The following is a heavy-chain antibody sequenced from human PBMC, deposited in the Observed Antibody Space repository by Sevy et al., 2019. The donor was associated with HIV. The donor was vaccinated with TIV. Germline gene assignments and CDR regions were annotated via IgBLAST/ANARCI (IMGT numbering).Heavy chain of an antibody. CDR3: ARNLWFGELSSFDY. D-gene: IGHD3-10*01. J-gene: IGHJ4*02. CDR2: ISAYNGNT. V-gene: IGHV1-18*01. Sequence: ASVKVSCKASGYTFTSYGISWVRQAPGQGLEWMGWISAYNGNTNYAQKLQGRVTMTTDTSTSTAYMELRSLGSDDTAVYYCARNLWFGELSSFDYWGQGTLVTVSS. CDR1: GYTFTSYG.